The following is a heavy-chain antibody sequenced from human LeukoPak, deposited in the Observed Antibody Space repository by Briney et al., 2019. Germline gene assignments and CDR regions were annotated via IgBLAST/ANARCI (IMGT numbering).Heavy chain of an antibody. D-gene: IGHD3-10*01. J-gene: IGHJ4*02. CDR2: ISYDGSNK. Sequence: GGSLRLSCAASGFTFSSYAIHWVRQAPGKGLEWVAVISYDGSNKYYADSVKGRFTISRDNSKNTLYLQMNSLSTEDTAAYYCAKEYDSGGYGAYFDYWGQGTLVTVSS. CDR1: GFTFSSYA. V-gene: IGHV3-30-3*01. CDR3: AKEYDSGGYGAYFDY.